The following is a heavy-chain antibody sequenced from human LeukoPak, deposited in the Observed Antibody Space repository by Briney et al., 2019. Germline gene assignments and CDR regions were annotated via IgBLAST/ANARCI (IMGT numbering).Heavy chain of an antibody. CDR3: ARGRGYYYNTDV. V-gene: IGHV3-23*01. CDR2: ISSSGGRT. J-gene: IGHJ6*03. Sequence: PGGSLRLSCAASGFTFSSHAMNWVRQGPGKGLEWVSAISSSGGRTYYADSVEGRFTISRDRSKNTLNLQMKSLRVEDTAVYFCARGRGYYYNTDVWSKGTTVIVSS. D-gene: IGHD3-10*01. CDR1: GFTFSSHA.